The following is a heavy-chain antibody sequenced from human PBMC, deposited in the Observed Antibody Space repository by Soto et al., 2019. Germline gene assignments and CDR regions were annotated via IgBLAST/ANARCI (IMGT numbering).Heavy chain of an antibody. CDR2: IIPIFSTP. V-gene: IGHV1-69*05. J-gene: IGHJ6*02. CDR3: ARDKDRQQLGGNYYYGIDV. CDR1: GGTFGNSA. Sequence: QVQLVQSGAEVKKPGSSVTVSCKASGGTFGNSAISWVRQAPGQGLEWMGGIIPIFSTPDYAQKFQGRITXPXDXXTTTAYMELTSLKSEATAVYYCARDKDRQQLGGNYYYGIDVWGQGTTVTVSS. D-gene: IGHD2-15*01.